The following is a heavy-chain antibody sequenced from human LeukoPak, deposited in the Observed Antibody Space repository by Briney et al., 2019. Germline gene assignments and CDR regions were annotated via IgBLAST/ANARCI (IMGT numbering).Heavy chain of an antibody. J-gene: IGHJ4*02. CDR2: VFYRGTT. Sequence: SETLSLTCTVSGGSINNYYGSWVRQPPGKGLEWSGFVFYRGTTNYNPSFKSRVTISVNTSMNQFSLSLISVTAADAAVYYCARTWAVKWELPGQFDHWGQGKLVTVSS. CDR1: GGSINNYY. CDR3: ARTWAVKWELPGQFDH. V-gene: IGHV4-59*08. D-gene: IGHD1-26*01.